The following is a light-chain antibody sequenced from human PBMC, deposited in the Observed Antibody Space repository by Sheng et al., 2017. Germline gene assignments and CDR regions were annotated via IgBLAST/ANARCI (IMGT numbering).Light chain of an antibody. Sequence: QSVLTQPPSVSAAPGQKVTISCSGSSSNIGTNFVSWYQQLPRTVPKLLIFDNYRRPSEIPDRFSASKSGTSATLEITGLQTGDEADYYCGAWDSSLGAGVFGGGTEADRP. CDR2: DNY. CDR3: GAWDSSLGAGV. J-gene: IGLJ3*02. CDR1: SSNIGTNF. V-gene: IGLV1-51*01.